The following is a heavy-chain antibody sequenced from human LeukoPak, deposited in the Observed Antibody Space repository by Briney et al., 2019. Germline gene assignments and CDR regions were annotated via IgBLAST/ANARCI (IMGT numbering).Heavy chain of an antibody. J-gene: IGHJ6*02. CDR2: ISAYNGNT. CDR1: GYTFTSYG. Sequence: ASVKVSCKASGYTFTSYGISWVRQAPGQGLEWMGWISAYNGNTNYAQKLQGRVTMTTDTSTSTAYMELRSPRSDDTAVYYCARDPLPDYYDFWSGYYPYYYYGMDVWGQGTTVTVSS. D-gene: IGHD3-3*01. V-gene: IGHV1-18*01. CDR3: ARDPLPDYYDFWSGYYPYYYYGMDV.